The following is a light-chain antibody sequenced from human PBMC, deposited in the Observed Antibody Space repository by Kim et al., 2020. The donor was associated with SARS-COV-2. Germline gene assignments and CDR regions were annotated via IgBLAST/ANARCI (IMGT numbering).Light chain of an antibody. CDR1: QGFSNN. V-gene: IGKV1-27*01. Sequence: ASLGDRVTISGRESQGFSNNLAWYQQSPWNAPKLLISAASPFESGVPSRFSGSESGTHFTLTISSLQPEDFATYYCQNYNGAPWTFDQGTKVDI. CDR3: QNYNGAPWT. J-gene: IGKJ1*01. CDR2: AAS.